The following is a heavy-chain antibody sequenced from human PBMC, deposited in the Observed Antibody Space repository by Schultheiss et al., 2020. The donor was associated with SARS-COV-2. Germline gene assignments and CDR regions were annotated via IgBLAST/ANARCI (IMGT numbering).Heavy chain of an antibody. CDR2: INPNADGT. CDR3: ARDKLEKYYDILTGYYTPWDYYGMDV. CDR1: GFTFSSYA. D-gene: IGHD3-9*01. J-gene: IGHJ6*02. V-gene: IGHV3-23*01. Sequence: GESLKISCAASGFTFSSYAMNWVRQAPGKGLEWVSGINPNADGTYYADSVKGRFTISRDNSKNTLYLQMNSLRAEDTAVYYCARDKLEKYYDILTGYYTPWDYYGMDVWGQGTTVTVSS.